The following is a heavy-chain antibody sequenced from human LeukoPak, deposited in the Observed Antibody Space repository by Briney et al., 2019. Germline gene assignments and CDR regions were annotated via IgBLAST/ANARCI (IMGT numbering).Heavy chain of an antibody. CDR3: ARGDGSGSYLLDY. D-gene: IGHD3-10*01. CDR1: GFTFSGYA. J-gene: IGHJ4*02. V-gene: IGHV3-30-3*01. Sequence: PGGSLRLSRAASGFTFSGYALHWVRQAPGKGLEWAAVILYDGSNKNYADSVKGRFTISRDNSRNTLYLQLNSLRAEDTALYYCARGDGSGSYLLDYWGQGTLVTVSS. CDR2: ILYDGSNK.